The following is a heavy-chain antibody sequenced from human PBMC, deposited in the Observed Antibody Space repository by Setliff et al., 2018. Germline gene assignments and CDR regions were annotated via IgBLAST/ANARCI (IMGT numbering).Heavy chain of an antibody. Sequence: SETLSLTCTVSGGSITNFYWNWIRQSPGKGLEWIGYIYSSRITNYNPSLKSRLTMSVDTSKNQFSLHLSSMTAADTAVYYCARQPPLNWAIPFDLWGQGKRVTVSS. CDR1: GGSITNFY. V-gene: IGHV4-59*08. CDR3: ARQPPLNWAIPFDL. J-gene: IGHJ3*01. D-gene: IGHD7-27*01. CDR2: IYSSRIT.